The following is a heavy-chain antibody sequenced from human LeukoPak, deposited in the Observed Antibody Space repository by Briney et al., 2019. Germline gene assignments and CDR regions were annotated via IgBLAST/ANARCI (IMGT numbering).Heavy chain of an antibody. V-gene: IGHV1-46*01. CDR1: GYTFTSYY. CDR2: INPSGGST. Sequence: ASVKVSCKASGYTFTSYYMHWVRQAPGQGLEWMGIINPSGGSTSYAQKFQGRVTMTRDTSTSTVYMELSSLRSEDTAVYYCARDRPDPYYYDSSGYHDWFDPWGQGTLVTVSS. D-gene: IGHD3-22*01. J-gene: IGHJ5*02. CDR3: ARDRPDPYYYDSSGYHDWFDP.